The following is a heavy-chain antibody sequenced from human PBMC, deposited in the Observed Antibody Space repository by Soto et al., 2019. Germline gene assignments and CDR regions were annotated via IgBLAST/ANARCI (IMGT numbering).Heavy chain of an antibody. Sequence: SETLSLTCTVSGGSISSGGYYWSWIRQHPGKGLEWIGYIYYSGSTNYNPSLKSRVTISVDTSKNQFSLKLSSVTAADTAVYYCAREGAARSSGWYVPDDWGQGTLVTVSS. J-gene: IGHJ4*02. CDR3: AREGAARSSGWYVPDD. V-gene: IGHV4-31*03. CDR2: IYYSGST. CDR1: GGSISSGGYY. D-gene: IGHD6-19*01.